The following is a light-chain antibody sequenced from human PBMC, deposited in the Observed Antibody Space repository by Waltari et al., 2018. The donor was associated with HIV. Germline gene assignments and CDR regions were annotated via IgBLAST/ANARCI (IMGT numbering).Light chain of an antibody. J-gene: IGKJ2*01. CDR1: QSISAK. CDR2: EAA. CDR3: QQYDSGPRGIT. Sequence: EVVMTQSPPTLSVSPGQRVTLSCRASQSISAKVAWYQQRPGQAPRLLLYEAATRPTGIPARFSGSGSGTEFTLTISNLQSEDFATYFCQQYDSGPRGITFGQGTMLEIK. V-gene: IGKV3-15*01.